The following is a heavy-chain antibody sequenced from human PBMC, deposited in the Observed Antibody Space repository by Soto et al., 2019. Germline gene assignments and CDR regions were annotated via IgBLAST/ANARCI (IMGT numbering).Heavy chain of an antibody. D-gene: IGHD1-1*01. CDR2: IYATGTT. J-gene: IGHJ5*02. CDR1: GASISGFY. CDR3: VRDGTKTLRDWFDP. Sequence: KASETLSLTCTVSGASISGFYWSWIRKSAGKGLEWIGRIYATGTTDYNPSLKSRVMMSVDTSKKQFSLKLRSVTAADTAVYYCVRDGTKTLRDWFDPWGQGISVTVSS. V-gene: IGHV4-4*07.